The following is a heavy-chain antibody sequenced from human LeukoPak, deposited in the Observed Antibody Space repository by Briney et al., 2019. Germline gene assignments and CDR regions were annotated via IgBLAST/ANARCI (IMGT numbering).Heavy chain of an antibody. Sequence: NTSETLSLTCGVSGGSISSYYWSWIRQPAGKGLEWIGRIYSSGTITYNPSLQSRVTMSVDTSKNEFSLKMSSVTAADTAVYYCTRDSGTTGEVKFDPWGQGTLVAVSS. D-gene: IGHD3-10*01. CDR3: TRDSGTTGEVKFDP. CDR1: GGSISSYY. CDR2: IYSSGTI. V-gene: IGHV4-4*07. J-gene: IGHJ5*02.